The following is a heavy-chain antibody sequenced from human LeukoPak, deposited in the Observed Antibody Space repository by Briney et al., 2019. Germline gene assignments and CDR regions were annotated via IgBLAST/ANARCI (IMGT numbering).Heavy chain of an antibody. J-gene: IGHJ3*02. Sequence: GGSLRLSCAASGFTVSTNYVSWVRQAPGKGLEWVSVIYRSGSTYYADSVKGRFTISRDNSKNTLYLQMNRLRAEDTAVYYCARDSGQDAFDIWGQGKMFTVSS. CDR2: IYRSGST. CDR3: ARDSGQDAFDI. V-gene: IGHV3-53*01. CDR1: GFTVSTNY.